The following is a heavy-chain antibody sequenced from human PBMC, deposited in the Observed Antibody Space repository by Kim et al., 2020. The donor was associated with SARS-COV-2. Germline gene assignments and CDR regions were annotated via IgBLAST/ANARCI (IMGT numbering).Heavy chain of an antibody. Sequence: GGSLRLSCAASGFTFSSYGMHWVRQAPGKGLEWVAVISYDGSNKYYADSVKGRFTISRDNSKNTLYLQMNSLRAEDTAVYYCAKGGGDTRYYYYYYYIDVWGKGTTVTVSS. V-gene: IGHV3-30*18. CDR2: ISYDGSNK. CDR3: AKGGGDTRYYYYYYYIDV. CDR1: GFTFSSYG. J-gene: IGHJ6*03. D-gene: IGHD5-18*01.